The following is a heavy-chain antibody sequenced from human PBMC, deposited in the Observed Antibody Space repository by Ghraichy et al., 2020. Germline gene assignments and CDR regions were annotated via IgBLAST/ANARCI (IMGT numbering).Heavy chain of an antibody. Sequence: SETLSLTCTVSGGSISRYYWSWIRQPPGKGLEWIGYIYYSGSTNYNRSLKSRVTISLDTSRSQFSLRLTSVTAADTAVYYCARHYGGPNRPSLIAYYYGMDVWGQGTTVTVSS. CDR1: GGSISRYY. J-gene: IGHJ6*02. D-gene: IGHD4-23*01. CDR2: IYYSGST. CDR3: ARHYGGPNRPSLIAYYYGMDV. V-gene: IGHV4-59*08.